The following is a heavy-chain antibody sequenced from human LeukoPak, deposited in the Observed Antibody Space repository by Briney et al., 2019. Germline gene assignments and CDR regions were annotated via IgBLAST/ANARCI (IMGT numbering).Heavy chain of an antibody. Sequence: PSETLSLTCTASGGSISSYYLSWIRQPPGKGLEWIGYIYYSGSSNYNPSLKSRVTISVDTSKNQFSLNLSSVTAADTAVYYCARGGGYSGYDFGYWGQGTLVTVSS. CDR3: ARGGGYSGYDFGY. CDR2: IYYSGSS. J-gene: IGHJ4*02. CDR1: GGSISSYY. D-gene: IGHD5-12*01. V-gene: IGHV4-59*01.